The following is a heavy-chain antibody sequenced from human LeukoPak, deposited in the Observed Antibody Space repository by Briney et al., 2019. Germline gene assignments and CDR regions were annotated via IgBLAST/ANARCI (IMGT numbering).Heavy chain of an antibody. Sequence: GGSLRLSCAASGFSFSSYWMNWVRQAPGKGLEWVANINQDGTTTNYLDSVKGRFTISRDNAKNSLYLQMDSLRAEDTAVYYCARDYYDSSGYHYFDYWGQGTLVTVSS. CDR1: GFSFSSYW. CDR2: INQDGTTT. V-gene: IGHV3-7*01. J-gene: IGHJ4*02. D-gene: IGHD3-22*01. CDR3: ARDYYDSSGYHYFDY.